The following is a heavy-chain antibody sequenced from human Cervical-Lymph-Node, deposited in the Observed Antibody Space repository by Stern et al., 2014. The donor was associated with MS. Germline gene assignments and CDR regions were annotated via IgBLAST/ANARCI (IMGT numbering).Heavy chain of an antibody. CDR3: AKEKTYFDFRRGPFEPSAPFGLDV. J-gene: IGHJ6*02. CDR2: MSYDESNR. CDR1: GFTLRNYG. Sequence: QVQLVQSGGGVVQPGRSLRLSCAASGFTLRNYGMHWVRQAPGKGLEWVALMSYDESNRSADSVKGRFTISRDNSKNTLYLQMNSLRTEDTAVYYCAKEKTYFDFRRGPFEPSAPFGLDVWGPGTTVTVSS. D-gene: IGHD3-3*01. V-gene: IGHV3-30*18.